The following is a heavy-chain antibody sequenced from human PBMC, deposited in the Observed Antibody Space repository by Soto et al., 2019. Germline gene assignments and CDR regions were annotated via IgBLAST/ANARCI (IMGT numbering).Heavy chain of an antibody. Sequence: EVQLLESGGGLVQPGGSLRLSCAASGFTFSSYAMSWVRQAPGKGLEWVAAISGSGGSTYYADSVKGRFTISRDNSKNTLYLQMNSLRAEDTAVYYCAKIAMVRGVIRGLYYFDYWGQGTLVTVSS. CDR3: AKIAMVRGVIRGLYYFDY. CDR1: GFTFSSYA. CDR2: ISGSGGST. J-gene: IGHJ4*02. D-gene: IGHD3-10*01. V-gene: IGHV3-23*01.